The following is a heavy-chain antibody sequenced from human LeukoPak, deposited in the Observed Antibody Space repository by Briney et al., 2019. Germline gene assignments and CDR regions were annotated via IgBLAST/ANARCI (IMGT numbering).Heavy chain of an antibody. CDR2: IHASGST. CDR1: GASISTYY. J-gene: IGHJ4*02. D-gene: IGHD3-9*01. V-gene: IGHV4-4*07. Sequence: SQTPSLTCTVSGASISTYYWSWFRKPAGKGLEWIGRIHASGSTYYNPSLKSRVSMSIDMSKNQFSLRLNSVTAADTAVYYCARGDILTGYVNYWGQGTLVTVSS. CDR3: ARGDILTGYVNY.